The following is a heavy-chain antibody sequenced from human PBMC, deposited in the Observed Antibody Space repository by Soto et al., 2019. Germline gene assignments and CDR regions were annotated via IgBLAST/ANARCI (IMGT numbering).Heavy chain of an antibody. CDR2: IYYSGST. CDR3: ARGIFLEWLLNWFDP. J-gene: IGHJ5*02. D-gene: IGHD3-3*01. Sequence: QLQLQESGPGLVKPSETLSLTCTVSGGSISSSSYYWGWIRQPPGKGLEWIGSIYYSGSTYYNPSLKSRVTISVDTSKYQFSLKLSSVTAADTAVYYCARGIFLEWLLNWFDPWGQGTLVTVSS. CDR1: GGSISSSSYY. V-gene: IGHV4-39*01.